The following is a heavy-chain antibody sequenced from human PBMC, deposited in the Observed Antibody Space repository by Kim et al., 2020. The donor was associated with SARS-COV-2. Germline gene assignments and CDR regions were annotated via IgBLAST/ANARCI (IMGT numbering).Heavy chain of an antibody. CDR3: AKAEHQKYYYYGMDV. CDR1: GFTFSSYA. CDR2: ISGSGDST. V-gene: IGHV3-23*01. D-gene: IGHD2-2*01. J-gene: IGHJ6*02. Sequence: GGSLRLSCAASGFTFSSYAMSWVRQAPGKGLEWVSAISGSGDSTYYADSVKGRFTISRDNSKNTMFLQMSSMRAEETAVNYCAKAEHQKYYYYGMDVWG.